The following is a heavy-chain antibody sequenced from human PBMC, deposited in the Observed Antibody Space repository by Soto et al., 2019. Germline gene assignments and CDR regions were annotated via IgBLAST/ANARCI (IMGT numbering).Heavy chain of an antibody. D-gene: IGHD1-1*01. CDR2: IHYSGST. Sequence: PSETLSLTCPVSGGSVTSHYWSWIRQPPGKGLEWIGYIHYSGSTNYNPSLKSRVTISVDTSKNQFSLKLSSVTAADTAVYYCASGWKPFDYWGQGTLVTVSS. CDR1: GGSVTSHY. CDR3: ASGWKPFDY. J-gene: IGHJ4*02. V-gene: IGHV4-59*02.